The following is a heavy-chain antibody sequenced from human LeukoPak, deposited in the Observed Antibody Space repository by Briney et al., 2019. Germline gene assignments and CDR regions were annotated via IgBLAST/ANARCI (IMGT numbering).Heavy chain of an antibody. Sequence: SVKVSCKASGGTFSSYAISWVRQAPGQGLEWMGRIIPILGIANYAQKFQGRVTITADKSTSTAYMELSSLRSEDTAVYYCARAVAYYYVSGNYYPGAFDVWGQGTMVTVSS. CDR2: IIPILGIA. CDR3: ARAVAYYYVSGNYYPGAFDV. D-gene: IGHD3-10*01. V-gene: IGHV1-69*04. CDR1: GGTFSSYA. J-gene: IGHJ3*01.